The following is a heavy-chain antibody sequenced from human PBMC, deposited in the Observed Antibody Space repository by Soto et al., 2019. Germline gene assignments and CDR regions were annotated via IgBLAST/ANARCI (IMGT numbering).Heavy chain of an antibody. D-gene: IGHD2-2*01. CDR1: GFTFSSYA. CDR3: ARIHCSSTSCFYYYYYYGMDV. J-gene: IGHJ6*02. CDR2: ISSSSSYI. Sequence: KPXGSLRLSCAASGFTFSSYAMNGVRQAPGKGLEWVSSISSSSSYIYYADSVKGRFTISRDNAKNSLYLQMNSLRAEDTAVYYCARIHCSSTSCFYYYYYYGMDVWGQGTTVTVSS. V-gene: IGHV3-21*01.